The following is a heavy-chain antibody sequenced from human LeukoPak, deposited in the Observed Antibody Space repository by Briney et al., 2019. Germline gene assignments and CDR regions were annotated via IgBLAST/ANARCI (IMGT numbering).Heavy chain of an antibody. J-gene: IGHJ6*03. D-gene: IGHD1-26*01. V-gene: IGHV4-39*07. CDR1: GAPISSSTYY. CDR2: MFYSRNT. Sequence: SETLSLTCTVSGAPISSSTYYYDWIRQPPGKGLEWIGSMFYSRNTYYNPSLKGRVTISKAMSENQFSLTLGSVTAADTAVYYCARTIATYEKYFYYLDVWGKGTTVTVSS. CDR3: ARTIATYEKYFYYLDV.